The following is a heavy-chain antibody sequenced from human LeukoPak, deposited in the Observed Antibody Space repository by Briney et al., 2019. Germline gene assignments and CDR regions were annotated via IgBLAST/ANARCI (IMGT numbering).Heavy chain of an antibody. CDR2: INHSGST. CDR3: ARGLWSGYYYIRNYYYYMDV. J-gene: IGHJ6*03. Sequence: SETLSLTCAVYGGSFSGYYWSWIRQPPGKGLEWIWEINHSGSTNDKTSLTSRVTISVDTSKNHSSLKLSSVTAADTAVYYCARGLWSGYYYIRNYYYYMDVWDKGTTVTVSS. D-gene: IGHD3-22*01. V-gene: IGHV4-34*01. CDR1: GGSFSGYY.